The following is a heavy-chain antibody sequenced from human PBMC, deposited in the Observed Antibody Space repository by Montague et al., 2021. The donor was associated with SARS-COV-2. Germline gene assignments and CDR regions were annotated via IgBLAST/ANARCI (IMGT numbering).Heavy chain of an antibody. CDR3: AKKVFPYDCSGYLFDY. CDR2: IYSGGSST. V-gene: IGHV3-23*03. CDR1: GFTFSSYA. Sequence: SLRLSCAASGFTFSSYAMSWVRQAPGKGLEWVSVIYSGGSSTYYADSVKGRFTISRDNSKNTLYLQMNSLRAEDTAVYYCAKKVFPYDCSGYLFDYWGQGTLVTVSS. D-gene: IGHD3-22*01. J-gene: IGHJ4*02.